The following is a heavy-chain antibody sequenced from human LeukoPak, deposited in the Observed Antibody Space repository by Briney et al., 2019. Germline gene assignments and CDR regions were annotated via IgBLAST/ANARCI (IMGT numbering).Heavy chain of an antibody. J-gene: IGHJ4*02. Sequence: ASVKVSCKVSGYTLTELSMPWVRQAPGKGLEWMRGFDPEDGETIYAQKFQGRVTMTEDTSTDTAYMELSSLRSEDTAVYYCATEGQYDILTGLRYWGQGTLVTVSS. V-gene: IGHV1-24*01. CDR3: ATEGQYDILTGLRY. CDR2: FDPEDGET. CDR1: GYTLTELS. D-gene: IGHD3-9*01.